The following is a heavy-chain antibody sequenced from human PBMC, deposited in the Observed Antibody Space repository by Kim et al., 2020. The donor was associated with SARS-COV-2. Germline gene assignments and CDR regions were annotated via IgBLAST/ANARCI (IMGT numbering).Heavy chain of an antibody. Sequence: ASVKVSCKPSGYTFPDYGIHWVRQVHGQGLEWMGWINAGNGNTQYSQKFQGRVTITGDTSASTVYMELSSQRSEDTAVYYCARGGRVVPASIRRYNAMDVWGQGTTVTVSS. D-gene: IGHD2-2*01. J-gene: IGHJ6*02. CDR1: GYTFPDYG. CDR2: INAGNGNT. CDR3: ARGGRVVPASIRRYNAMDV. V-gene: IGHV1-3*01.